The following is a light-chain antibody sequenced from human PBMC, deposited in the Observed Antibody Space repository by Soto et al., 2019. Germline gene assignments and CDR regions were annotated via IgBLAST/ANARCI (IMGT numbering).Light chain of an antibody. Sequence: EIVMTQSPATLSVSPGERATLSCRASQSVTNNLAWYQQKPGQAPRLLIYAASTRATGIPARFSGSGSGTEFTLTISSLQSEDFAVYYCQQYNNWPWTFGQGTKVDI. CDR3: QQYNNWPWT. J-gene: IGKJ1*01. CDR1: QSVTNN. CDR2: AAS. V-gene: IGKV3-15*01.